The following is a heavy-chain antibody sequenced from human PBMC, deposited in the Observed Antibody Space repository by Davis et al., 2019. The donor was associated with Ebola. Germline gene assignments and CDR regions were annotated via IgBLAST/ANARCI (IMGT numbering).Heavy chain of an antibody. CDR3: ARDVLSYGTGSHFDY. V-gene: IGHV6-1*01. D-gene: IGHD3-10*01. J-gene: IGHJ4*02. CDR2: TFYRSKWNN. Sequence: SQTLSLTCAISGDNAFSNSAAWDWIRQSPSRGLEWLGRTFYRSKWNNDYALSVKSRITINPDTSKNQFSLQLRSVTPEDTAVYYCARDVLSYGTGSHFDYWGQGILVTVSS. CDR1: GDNAFSNSAA.